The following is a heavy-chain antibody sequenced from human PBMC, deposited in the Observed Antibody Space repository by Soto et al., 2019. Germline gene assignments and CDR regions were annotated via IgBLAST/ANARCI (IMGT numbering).Heavy chain of an antibody. CDR1: GSTFDDYA. CDR2: INWNSETV. J-gene: IGHJ6*02. D-gene: IGHD5-12*01. CDR3: ARDQDLGGYDLSSMYGLDV. Sequence: LRLSCATSGSTFDDYAMHWVRQIPGKGLEWVSGINWNSETVGYADSVKGRFTISRDSAKNSLYLQMTTLRPEDTALYFCARDQDLGGYDLSSMYGLDVWGQGTTVTVSS. V-gene: IGHV3-9*01.